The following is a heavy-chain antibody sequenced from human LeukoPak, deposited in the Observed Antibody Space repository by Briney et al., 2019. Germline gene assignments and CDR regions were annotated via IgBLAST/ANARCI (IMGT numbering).Heavy chain of an antibody. Sequence: PGGSLRLSCAASGFTDRSNYMSWVRQAPGKGLEWVSVIYSGGSTYYADSVKGRFTISRDNSKNTLYLQMNSLRAEDTAVYYCARDYYDSRGYYYFDSWGQGTLSPSPQ. CDR3: ARDYYDSRGYYYFDS. CDR1: GFTDRSNY. D-gene: IGHD3-22*01. J-gene: IGHJ4*02. V-gene: IGHV3-53*01. CDR2: IYSGGST.